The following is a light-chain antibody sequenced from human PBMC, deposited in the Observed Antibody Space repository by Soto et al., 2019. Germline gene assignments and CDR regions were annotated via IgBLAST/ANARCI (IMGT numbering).Light chain of an antibody. J-gene: IGKJ1*01. Sequence: EIVMTQSPATLSVSPGGRATLSCRASQSITTNLAWYQQKPGQAPRLLIYDASNRATGIPARFSGSGSGTDFTLTISSLEPEDFAVYYCQQRSNWPWTFGQGTKVDIK. V-gene: IGKV3-11*01. CDR3: QQRSNWPWT. CDR2: DAS. CDR1: QSITTN.